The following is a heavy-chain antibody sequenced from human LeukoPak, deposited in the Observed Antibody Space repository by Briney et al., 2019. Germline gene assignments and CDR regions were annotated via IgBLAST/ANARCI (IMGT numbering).Heavy chain of an antibody. CDR2: ISGSGGST. CDR1: GFTLSSYG. V-gene: IGHV3-23*01. D-gene: IGHD3-10*02. CDR3: AELGITMIGGV. Sequence: GGSLRLSCAAPGFTLSSYGMSWVRQAPGKGLEWVSAISGSGGSTYYADSVKGRFTISRDNAKDSLYLQMNSLRAEDTAVYYCAELGITMIGGVWGKGTTVTISS. J-gene: IGHJ6*04.